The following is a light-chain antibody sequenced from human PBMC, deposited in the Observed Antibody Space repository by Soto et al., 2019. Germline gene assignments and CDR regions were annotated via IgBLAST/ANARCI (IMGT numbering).Light chain of an antibody. CDR3: QHYNNWPRT. J-gene: IGKJ1*01. Sequence: EIVMTQSPATLSVSPGERATLSCRASQSVSSNLAWYQQKPGQAPRLLIYGASPRATGIPARFSGSGSGTEFTLTISSLQSEDFAVYYCQHYNNWPRTFGQGPKVEIK. CDR1: QSVSSN. CDR2: GAS. V-gene: IGKV3-15*01.